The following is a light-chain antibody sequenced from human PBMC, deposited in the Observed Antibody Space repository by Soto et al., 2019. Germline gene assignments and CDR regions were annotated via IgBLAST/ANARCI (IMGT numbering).Light chain of an antibody. V-gene: IGKV3-11*01. Sequence: EIVLTQSPFTLSLSPGERATLSCRASQSISGYLAWYQQKPGQAPGLLIYDVSNRATGIPARFSGSGSGTDFTLTISSLEPEDFAIYYCQQRNYWQVTFGQGTRLEIK. CDR2: DVS. J-gene: IGKJ5*01. CDR1: QSISGY. CDR3: QQRNYWQVT.